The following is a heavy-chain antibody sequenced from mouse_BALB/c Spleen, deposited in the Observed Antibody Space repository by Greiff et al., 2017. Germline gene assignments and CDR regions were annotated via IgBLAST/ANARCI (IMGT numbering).Heavy chain of an antibody. CDR2: INSNGGST. CDR1: GFTFSSYG. V-gene: IGHV5-6-3*01. D-gene: IGHD1-1*01. CDR3: ARGDYYGSTIGFDY. J-gene: IGHJ2*01. Sequence: EVKLEESGGGLVKPGGSLKLSCAASGFTFSSYGMSWVRQTPDKRLELVATINSNGGSTYYPDSVKGRFTISRDNAKNTLYLQMSSLKSEDTAMYYCARGDYYGSTIGFDYWGQGTTLTVSS.